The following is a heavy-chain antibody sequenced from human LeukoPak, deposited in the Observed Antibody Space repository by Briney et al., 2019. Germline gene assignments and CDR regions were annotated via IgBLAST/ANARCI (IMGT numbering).Heavy chain of an antibody. CDR2: IYYSGIT. J-gene: IGHJ4*02. CDR1: GGSMSPYH. Sequence: PSETLSLTCTVSGGSMSPYHWGWIRQPPGKGLEWTGYIYYSGITNYNPSLNRRVTMSVDTSKNQFSLRLSSVTAADTAIYYCARAVLGRFDYWGQGTLVTVSS. D-gene: IGHD6-19*01. V-gene: IGHV4-59*08. CDR3: ARAVLGRFDY.